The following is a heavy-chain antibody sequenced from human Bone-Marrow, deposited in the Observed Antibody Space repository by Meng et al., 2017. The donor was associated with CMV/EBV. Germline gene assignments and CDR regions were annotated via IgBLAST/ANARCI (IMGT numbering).Heavy chain of an antibody. CDR2: ISSSSSYI. D-gene: IGHD3-3*01. CDR3: ARHRKIFGVVINRRNQEQRRDWFDP. J-gene: IGHJ5*02. Sequence: GESLKISCAASGFTFSSYSMNWVRQAPGKGLEWVSSISSSSSYIYYADSVKGRFTISRDNAENSLYLQMNSLRAEDTAVYYCARHRKIFGVVINRRNQEQRRDWFDPWGQRTLVTVSS. CDR1: GFTFSSYS. V-gene: IGHV3-21*01.